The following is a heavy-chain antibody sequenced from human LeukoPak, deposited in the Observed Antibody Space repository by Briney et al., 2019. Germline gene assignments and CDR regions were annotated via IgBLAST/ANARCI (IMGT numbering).Heavy chain of an antibody. V-gene: IGHV1-18*01. Sequence: GASVKVSCKASGYTFTNFGISWVRQAPGQGLEWMGWISAYNGNTNYAQKLQGRVTMTTDTSTSTAYMELRSLRSDDTAVYYCARVGLWYSGYAYDYWGQGTLVTVSS. CDR3: ARVGLWYSGYAYDY. CDR2: ISAYNGNT. D-gene: IGHD5-12*01. J-gene: IGHJ4*02. CDR1: GYTFTNFG.